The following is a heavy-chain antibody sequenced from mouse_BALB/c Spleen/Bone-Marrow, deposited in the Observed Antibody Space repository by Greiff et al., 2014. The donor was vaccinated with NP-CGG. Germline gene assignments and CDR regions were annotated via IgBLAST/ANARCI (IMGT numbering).Heavy chain of an antibody. CDR2: IYPGSGST. D-gene: IGHD1-1*01. J-gene: IGHJ4*01. V-gene: IGHV1S22*01. CDR3: TRRYGSSYYALDY. Sequence: LQQPGSELVRPGASMKLSCKASGYTFTSYWMHWVKQRPGQGLEWIGNIYPGSGSTNYDEKFKSKATLTVDTSSSTAYMQLSSLTSEDSAVYYCTRRYGSSYYALDYWGQGTSVTVSS. CDR1: GYTFTSYW.